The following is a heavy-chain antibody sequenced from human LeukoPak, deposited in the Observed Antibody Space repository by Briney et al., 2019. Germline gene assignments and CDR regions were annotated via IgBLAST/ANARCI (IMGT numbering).Heavy chain of an antibody. J-gene: IGHJ5*02. D-gene: IGHD3-10*01. V-gene: IGHV1-46*01. CDR2: INPSGGST. CDR1: GYTFTSYY. Sequence: ASVKVSCKASGYTFTSYYMHWVRQAPGQGLEWMGIINPSGGSTSYAQKFQGRVTITADESTSTAYMELSSLRSEDTAVYYCASRHYGSGSYYLLDPWGQGTLVTVSS. CDR3: ASRHYGSGSYYLLDP.